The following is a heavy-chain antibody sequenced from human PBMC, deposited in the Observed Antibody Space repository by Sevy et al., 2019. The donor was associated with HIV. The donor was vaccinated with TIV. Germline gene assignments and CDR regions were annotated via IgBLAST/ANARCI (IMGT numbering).Heavy chain of an antibody. CDR1: GFSFSNSA. D-gene: IGHD3-3*01. J-gene: IGHJ6*02. CDR2: ISSDGVST. CDR3: VKDADYNFWGGDYGMDV. V-gene: IGHV3-64D*06. Sequence: GGSLRLSCSASGFSFSNSAMNWVRQTPGKGLKYVSAISSDGVSTYYTDSVRGRFTISRDNSKNTLYLQMSSLSVEDTAVYYCVKDADYNFWGGDYGMDVWGQGTTVTVSS.